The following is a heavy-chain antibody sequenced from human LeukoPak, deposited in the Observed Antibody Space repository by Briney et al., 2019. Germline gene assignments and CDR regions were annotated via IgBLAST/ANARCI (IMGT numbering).Heavy chain of an antibody. D-gene: IGHD4-17*01. CDR1: GFTFSSYS. Sequence: GGSLRLSCAASGFTFSSYSMNWVRQAPGKGLEWLSYISSSSSTIYYADPVKGRFTISRDNAKNSLYLQMNSLRAEDTAVYYCARISDTVTTPFDYWGQGTLVTVSS. J-gene: IGHJ4*02. CDR2: ISSSSSTI. CDR3: ARISDTVTTPFDY. V-gene: IGHV3-48*01.